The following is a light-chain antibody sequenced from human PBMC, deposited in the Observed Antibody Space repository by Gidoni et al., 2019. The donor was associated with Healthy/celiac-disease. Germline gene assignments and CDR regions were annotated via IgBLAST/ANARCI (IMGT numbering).Light chain of an antibody. CDR2: AAS. Sequence: DIQMTQSPSSLSASVGDRVTITCRASQSISSYLNWYQQKPGKAPKLLIYAASSLQSGVPSRFSGSVSWTDFTLTISSLQPEDFATYYCQQSYSTPITFGGGTKVEIK. CDR1: QSISSY. CDR3: QQSYSTPIT. J-gene: IGKJ4*01. V-gene: IGKV1-39*01.